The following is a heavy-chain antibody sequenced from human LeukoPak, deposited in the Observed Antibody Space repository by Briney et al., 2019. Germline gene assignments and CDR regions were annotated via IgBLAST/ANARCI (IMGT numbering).Heavy chain of an antibody. CDR1: GFTFSSYS. CDR2: ISSTGSYI. V-gene: IGHV3-21*01. J-gene: IGHJ4*02. Sequence: GGSLRLSCAASGFTFSSYSMNWVRQAPGKGLEWVSPISSTGSYIYYADSVKGRFTISRDNAKNSLYLQMNSLRAEDTAVYYCARSGYGYYFDYWGQGTLVTVSS. D-gene: IGHD5-12*01. CDR3: ARSGYGYYFDY.